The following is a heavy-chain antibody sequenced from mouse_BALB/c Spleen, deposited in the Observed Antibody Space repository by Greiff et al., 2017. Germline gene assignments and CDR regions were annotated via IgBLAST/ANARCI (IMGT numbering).Heavy chain of an antibody. CDR3: ARDNYRYDGYAMDY. CDR1: GFTFTDYY. V-gene: IGHV7-3*02. J-gene: IGHJ4*01. Sequence: EVKLMESGGGLVQPGGSLRLSCATSGFTFTDYYMSWVRQPPGKALEWLGFIRNKANGYTTEYSASVKGRFTISRDNSQSILYLQMNTLRAEDSATYYCARDNYRYDGYAMDYWGQGTSVTVSS. D-gene: IGHD2-14*01. CDR2: IRNKANGYTT.